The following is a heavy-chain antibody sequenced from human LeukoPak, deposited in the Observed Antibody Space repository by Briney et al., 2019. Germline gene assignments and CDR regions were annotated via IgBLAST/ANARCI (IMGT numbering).Heavy chain of an antibody. CDR1: GFTFSNYR. CDR2: INADGTMP. V-gene: IGHV3-74*01. CDR3: ARDGGNYSPQDY. J-gene: IGHJ4*02. D-gene: IGHD1-26*01. Sequence: GGSLRLSCAASGFTFSNYRMHWVRQAPGKGLVWVSCINADGTMPTYADSVKGRFTISRDNAKNTLSLQMSTLRAGDTGVYYCARDGGNYSPQDYWGQGTLVTVSS.